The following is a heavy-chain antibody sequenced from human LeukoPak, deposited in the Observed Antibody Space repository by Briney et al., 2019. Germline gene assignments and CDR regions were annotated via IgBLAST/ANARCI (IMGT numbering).Heavy chain of an antibody. D-gene: IGHD3-10*01. CDR1: GSIFTSYW. J-gene: IGHJ6*03. CDR2: IYPGDSDT. CDR3: ARHPRYGAYYYYYMDV. Sequence: GESLQISCQGSGSIFTSYWIGGVRQLPGKGLEWMGIIYPGDSDTSDSPSFQGQVTISADKSISTAYLQWGSLKASDTAMYYCARHPRYGAYYYYYMDVWGKGTTVTVSS. V-gene: IGHV5-51*01.